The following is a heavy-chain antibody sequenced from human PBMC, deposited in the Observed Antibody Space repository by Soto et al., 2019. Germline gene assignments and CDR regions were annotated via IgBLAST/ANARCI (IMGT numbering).Heavy chain of an antibody. Sequence: QPGGSLRLACVASGLTFRTYLMHWVRQAPGKGLEWVAVISASGRNDYYAESVKGRFTASRDNSKNTVYLQMISLRAEDTAVYFCAKGPFDTSGYHSDYWGQGTLVTVSS. CDR1: GLTFRTYL. V-gene: IGHV3-23*01. D-gene: IGHD3-22*01. CDR2: ISASGRND. CDR3: AKGPFDTSGYHSDY. J-gene: IGHJ4*02.